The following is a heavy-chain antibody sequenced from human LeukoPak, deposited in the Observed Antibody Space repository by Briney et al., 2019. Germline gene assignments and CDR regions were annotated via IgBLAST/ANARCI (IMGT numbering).Heavy chain of an antibody. CDR2: INPKSGGT. D-gene: IGHD3-22*01. CDR1: GYTFTDYY. V-gene: IGHV1-2*02. Sequence: ASVKVSCKASGYTFTDYYMHWVRQAPGQGLEWMGWINPKSGGTNYAQKFQGRVTMTRDTAISTAYMELSRLRSDDTAVYYCARDHIPTSYYDSSGYYYAYWGQGTLVTVSS. CDR3: ARDHIPTSYYDSSGYYYAY. J-gene: IGHJ4*02.